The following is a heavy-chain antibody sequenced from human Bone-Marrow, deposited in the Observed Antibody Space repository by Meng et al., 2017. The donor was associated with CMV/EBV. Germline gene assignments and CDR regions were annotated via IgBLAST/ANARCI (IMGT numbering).Heavy chain of an antibody. V-gene: IGHV3-33*06. J-gene: IGHJ6*02. CDR1: GFTFSSYG. CDR3: AKDIAAGYYYYYGMDV. CDR2: IWYDGSNK. D-gene: IGHD6-13*01. Sequence: GGSLRLSCAASGFTFSSYGMHWVRQAPGKGLEWVAVIWYDGSNKYYADSVKGRFTISRDNSKNTLYLQMNSLRAEDTAVYYCAKDIAAGYYYYYGMDVWGQGNTVTVSS.